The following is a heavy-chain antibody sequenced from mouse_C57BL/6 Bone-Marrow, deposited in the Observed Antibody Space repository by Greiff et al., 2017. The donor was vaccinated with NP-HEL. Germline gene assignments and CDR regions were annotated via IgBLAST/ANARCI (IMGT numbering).Heavy chain of an antibody. D-gene: IGHD2-2*01. CDR2: INPSSGYT. J-gene: IGHJ4*01. CDR3: ARWRTMVTNAMDY. CDR1: GYTFTSYW. V-gene: IGHV1-7*01. Sequence: VQLQQSGAELAKPGAPVKLSCKASGYTFTSYWMHWVKQRPGQGLEWIGYINPSSGYTTYNQKFKDKATLTADKSSSTAYMQLSSLTYEDSAVYYCARWRTMVTNAMDYWGQGTSVTVSS.